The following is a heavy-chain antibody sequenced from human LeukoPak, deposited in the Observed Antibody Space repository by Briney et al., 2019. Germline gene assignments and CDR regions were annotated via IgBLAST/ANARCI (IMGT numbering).Heavy chain of an antibody. CDR3: ATAGFRTNYYGMDV. J-gene: IGHJ6*02. CDR1: GYTLTELS. V-gene: IGHV1-24*01. Sequence: ASVKVSCKVSGYTLTELSMHWVRQAPGKGLEWMGGFDPEDGETIYAQKFQGRVTMTEDTSTDTAYMELGSLRSEDTAVYYCATAGFRTNYYGMDVWGQGTTVTVSS. D-gene: IGHD3/OR15-3a*01. CDR2: FDPEDGET.